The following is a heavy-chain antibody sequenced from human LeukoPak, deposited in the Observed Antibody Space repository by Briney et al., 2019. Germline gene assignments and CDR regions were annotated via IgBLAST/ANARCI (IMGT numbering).Heavy chain of an antibody. Sequence: PSETLSLTCTVSGGSISSYYWSWIRQPPGKGLEWIGYIYYSGSTNYNPSLKSRVTISVDKSKNQFSLKLSSVTAADTAAYYCARQGRDMVRGVIAPYYFDYWGQGTLVTVSS. CDR2: IYYSGST. J-gene: IGHJ4*02. V-gene: IGHV4-59*08. CDR3: ARQGRDMVRGVIAPYYFDY. D-gene: IGHD3-10*01. CDR1: GGSISSYY.